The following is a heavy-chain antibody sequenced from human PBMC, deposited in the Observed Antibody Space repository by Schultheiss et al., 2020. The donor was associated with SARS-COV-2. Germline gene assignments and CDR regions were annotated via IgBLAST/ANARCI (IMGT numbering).Heavy chain of an antibody. CDR1: GFTFSDYY. V-gene: IGHV3-11*04. J-gene: IGHJ4*02. CDR3: AKDYGVVPVASRVGELDY. CDR2: ISSSGSTI. Sequence: GESLKISCAASGFTFSDYYMSWIRQAPGKGLEWVSYISSSGSTIYYSDSVKGRFTISRDNAKNSLYLQMNSLRAEDTAVYYCAKDYGVVPVASRVGELDYWGQGTLVTVSS. D-gene: IGHD3-16*01.